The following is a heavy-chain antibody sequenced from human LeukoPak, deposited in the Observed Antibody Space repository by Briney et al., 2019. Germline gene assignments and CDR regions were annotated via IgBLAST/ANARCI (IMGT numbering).Heavy chain of an antibody. Sequence: SVKVSCKASGGTFSSYAISWVRQAPGQGLEWMGRIIPIFGTANYAQKFQGRVTITTDESTSTAYMELSSLRSEDTAVYYCGTGDYYDSSGYYPHYYYYYMDVWGKGTTVTVSS. D-gene: IGHD3-22*01. CDR3: GTGDYYDSSGYYPHYYYYYMDV. J-gene: IGHJ6*03. CDR1: GGTFSSYA. CDR2: IIPIFGTA. V-gene: IGHV1-69*05.